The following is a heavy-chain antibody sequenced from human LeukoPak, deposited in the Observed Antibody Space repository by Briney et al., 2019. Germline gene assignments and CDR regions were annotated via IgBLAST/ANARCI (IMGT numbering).Heavy chain of an antibody. D-gene: IGHD1-1*01. J-gene: IGHJ5*02. CDR1: GGSISSGSYY. Sequence: SETLSLTCIVSGGSISSGSYYWSWIRQPAGKGLEWIGRIYTSGSTNYNPSLKSRVTMSVDTSKNQFSLKLSSVTAADTAVYYCAREDWNDGGGFDPWGQGTLVTVSS. CDR3: AREDWNDGGGFDP. V-gene: IGHV4-61*02. CDR2: IYTSGST.